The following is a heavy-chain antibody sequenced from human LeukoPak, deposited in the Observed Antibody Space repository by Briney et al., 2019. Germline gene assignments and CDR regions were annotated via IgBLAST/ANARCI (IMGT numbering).Heavy chain of an antibody. CDR2: IYYSGST. D-gene: IGHD6-19*01. V-gene: IGHV4-39*01. CDR1: GGSISCSSYY. CDR3: AGPSIGIAVAGSLFDY. Sequence: PSETLSLTCTVSGGSISCSSYYWGWIRQPPGKGLEWIGSIYYSGSTYYNPSLKSRVSISVDTSKNQLSLKLSSVTAADTAVYYCAGPSIGIAVAGSLFDYWGQGTLVTVSS. J-gene: IGHJ4*02.